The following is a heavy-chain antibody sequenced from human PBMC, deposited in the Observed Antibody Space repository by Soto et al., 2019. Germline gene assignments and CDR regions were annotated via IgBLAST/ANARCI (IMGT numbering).Heavy chain of an antibody. Sequence: LSLTCSVSGDSISNLDYFWAWIRQPPGQALEYIGYIYKSATTYYNPSFESRVAISVDTSKSQFSLNVTSVIAADTAVYFCARGRYCLTGRCFPNWFDSWGQGALVTVSS. D-gene: IGHD7-27*01. V-gene: IGHV4-30-4*01. CDR2: IYKSATT. CDR3: ARGRYCLTGRCFPNWFDS. CDR1: GDSISNLDYF. J-gene: IGHJ5*01.